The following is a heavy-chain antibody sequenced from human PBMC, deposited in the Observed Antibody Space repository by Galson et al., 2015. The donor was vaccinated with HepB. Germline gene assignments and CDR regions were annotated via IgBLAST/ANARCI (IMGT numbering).Heavy chain of an antibody. CDR3: ARDLRKYPDPPPYGMDV. J-gene: IGHJ6*02. CDR1: GFTFSSYA. Sequence: SLRLSCAASGFTFSSYAMHWVRQAPGKGLEWVAVISYDGSNKYYADSVKGRFTISRDNSKNTLYLQMNSLRAEDTAVYYCARDLRKYPDPPPYGMDVWGQGTTVTVSS. D-gene: IGHD1-14*01. CDR2: ISYDGSNK. V-gene: IGHV3-30-3*01.